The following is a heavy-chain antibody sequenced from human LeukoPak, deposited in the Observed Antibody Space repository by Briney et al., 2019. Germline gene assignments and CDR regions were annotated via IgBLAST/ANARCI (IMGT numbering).Heavy chain of an antibody. CDR1: GGSISSGSYY. V-gene: IGHV4-61*02. J-gene: IGHJ6*03. Sequence: SQTLSLTCTVSGGSISSGSYYWSWIRQPAGKGLGWIGRIYTSGSTNYNPSLKSRVTISVDTSKNQFSLKLSSVTAADTAVYYCARCVVVPAATYYYYYYMDVWGKGTTVTVSS. CDR3: ARCVVVPAATYYYYYYMDV. D-gene: IGHD2-2*01. CDR2: IYTSGST.